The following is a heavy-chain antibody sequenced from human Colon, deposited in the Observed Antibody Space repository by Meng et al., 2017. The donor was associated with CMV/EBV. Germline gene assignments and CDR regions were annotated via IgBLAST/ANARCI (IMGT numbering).Heavy chain of an antibody. Sequence: VESGGDLVQPGGSLRLSCAASGFTVSSTHMSWVRQAPGKGLEWVSVIYSGGSTFYADSVKGRFTISRDNSKNTLYLQMNSLSAEDTAVYYCARGYSGTSSWGQGTLVTVSS. J-gene: IGHJ4*02. D-gene: IGHD1-26*01. CDR3: ARGYSGTSS. CDR2: IYSGGST. CDR1: GFTVSSTH. V-gene: IGHV3-66*01.